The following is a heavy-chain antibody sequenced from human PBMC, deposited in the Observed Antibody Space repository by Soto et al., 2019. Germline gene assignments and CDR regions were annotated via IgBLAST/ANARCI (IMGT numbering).Heavy chain of an antibody. CDR3: ARAGYCSSTSCSDYYYYYYMDV. J-gene: IGHJ6*03. CDR2: ISGSGGST. Sequence: GGSLSLSCAASGFTFSSYAMSWVRQAPGKGLEWVSAISGSGGSTYYADSVKGRFTISRDNSKNTLYLQMNSLRAEDTAVYYCARAGYCSSTSCSDYYYYYYMDVWGKGTTVTVSS. V-gene: IGHV3-23*01. CDR1: GFTFSSYA. D-gene: IGHD2-2*01.